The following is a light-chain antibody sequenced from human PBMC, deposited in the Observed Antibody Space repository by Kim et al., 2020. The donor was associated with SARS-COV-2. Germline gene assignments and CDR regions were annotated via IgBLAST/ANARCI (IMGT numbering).Light chain of an antibody. CDR1: QSISSY. J-gene: IGKJ4*01. CDR3: QQSYSTPA. CDR2: AAS. V-gene: IGKV1-39*01. Sequence: SAAVGAIVTITCRASQSISSYLIWYKQKPGIAPKLLIYAASSLQSGVPSRFSGSGSGTDFTLTISSLQPEDFATYYSQQSYSTPAFGGGTKVDIK.